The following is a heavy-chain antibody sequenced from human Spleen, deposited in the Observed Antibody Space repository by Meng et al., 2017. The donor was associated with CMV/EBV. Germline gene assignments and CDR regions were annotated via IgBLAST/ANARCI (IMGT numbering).Heavy chain of an antibody. J-gene: IGHJ4*02. Sequence: GESLKISCAVSGFNFSIYAMNWVRQAPGKGLEWVSSISKSSSHIFYADSMKGRFTISRDNAKNSLYLQMNSLRVEDTAVYYCARVNYYGSGSHIDYWGQGTLVTVSS. D-gene: IGHD3-10*01. CDR2: ISKSSSHI. CDR1: GFNFSIYA. V-gene: IGHV3-21*01. CDR3: ARVNYYGSGSHIDY.